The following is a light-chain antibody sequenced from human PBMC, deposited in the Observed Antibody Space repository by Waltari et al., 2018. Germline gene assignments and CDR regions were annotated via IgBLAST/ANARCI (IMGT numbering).Light chain of an antibody. CDR2: VVN. J-gene: IGLJ3*02. CDR3: SSYTTSNTWV. CDR1: SSDVGVHNY. Sequence: QSALTQPASVSGSPGQSITISCTGTSSDVGVHNYVSWYQQHPGKAPKLMIYVVNKRPSGVSDRFSGSRSGNTASLTISGLQAEDEADYYCSSYTTSNTWVFGGGTKLTVL. V-gene: IGLV2-14*03.